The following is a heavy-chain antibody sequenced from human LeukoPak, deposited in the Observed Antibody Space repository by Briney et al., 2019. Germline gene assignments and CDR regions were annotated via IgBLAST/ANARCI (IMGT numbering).Heavy chain of an antibody. Sequence: GGSLRLSCAASAFTFSSYSMNWVRQAPGKGLEWVSSISTTGSYIYYADSVKGQFTISRDNAKNSLYLQMNSLRAEDTAVYYCAGTEHYYYYGMDLWGQGTTVTVSS. J-gene: IGHJ6*02. D-gene: IGHD1-1*01. CDR2: ISTTGSYI. CDR3: AGTEHYYYYGMDL. CDR1: AFTFSSYS. V-gene: IGHV3-21*01.